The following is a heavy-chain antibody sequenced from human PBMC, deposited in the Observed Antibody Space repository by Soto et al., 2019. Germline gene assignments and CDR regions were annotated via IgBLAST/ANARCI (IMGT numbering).Heavy chain of an antibody. CDR3: ARDYKQLGDCSSTSCYIDY. D-gene: IGHD2-2*02. CDR1: GYTFTSYG. CDR2: ISAYNGNT. Sequence: QVQLVQSGAEVKKPGASVKVSCKASGYTFTSYGISWVRQAPGQGLEWMGWISAYNGNTNYAQKLQGRVTMTTDTSTSTAYMELRSLRSDDTAVYYCARDYKQLGDCSSTSCYIDYWGQGTLVTVSS. V-gene: IGHV1-18*01. J-gene: IGHJ4*02.